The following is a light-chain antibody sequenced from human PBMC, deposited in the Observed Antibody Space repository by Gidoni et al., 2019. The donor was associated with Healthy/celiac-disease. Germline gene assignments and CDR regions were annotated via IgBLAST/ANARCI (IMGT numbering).Light chain of an antibody. Sequence: EIGLTQSPGTLSLSPGERATLSCRASQSVSSSYLAWYQQKPGQAPRLLIYGASSRATGIPDRFSGSGSVTDFTLTISRLEPEDFAVYYCQQYGSSWYTFGQGTKLEIK. CDR3: QQYGSSWYT. J-gene: IGKJ2*01. CDR1: QSVSSSY. V-gene: IGKV3-20*01. CDR2: GAS.